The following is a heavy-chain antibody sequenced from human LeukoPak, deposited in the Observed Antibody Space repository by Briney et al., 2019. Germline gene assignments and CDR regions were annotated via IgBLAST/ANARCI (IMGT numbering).Heavy chain of an antibody. V-gene: IGHV3-23*01. J-gene: IGHJ3*02. Sequence: GGSLRLSCAASGFTFSSYAMSWVRQAPGKGLEGGSAISGSGGSTYYADSVKARFTISRDNSTHTLYLQMNSLRAEDTAVYYCAKDDIVVVPAAHDAFDIWGQGTMVTVSS. D-gene: IGHD2-2*01. CDR3: AKDDIVVVPAAHDAFDI. CDR2: ISGSGGST. CDR1: GFTFSSYA.